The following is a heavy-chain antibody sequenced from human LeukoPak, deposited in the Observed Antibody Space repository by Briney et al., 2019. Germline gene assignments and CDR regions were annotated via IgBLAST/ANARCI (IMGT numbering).Heavy chain of an antibody. D-gene: IGHD2-15*01. CDR3: AKAVVVQGWGIDY. V-gene: IGHV3-30*18. CDR2: ISYDGSNK. Sequence: GGSLRLACAASGFTFSSYGMHWVRQAPGKGLEWVAVISYDGSNKYYADSVKGRFTISRDNSKNTLYLQMNSLRAEDTAVYYCAKAVVVQGWGIDYWGQGTLVTVSS. CDR1: GFTFSSYG. J-gene: IGHJ4*02.